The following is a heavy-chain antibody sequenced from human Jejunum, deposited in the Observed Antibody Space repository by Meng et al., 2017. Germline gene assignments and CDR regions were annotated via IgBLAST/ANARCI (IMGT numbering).Heavy chain of an antibody. Sequence: GTVWVSGRCTVTPVGSLNSPVAGGLFSFSDWCLTWLRPAQGMGWVGVGNHHGKTNCETTDYAGAVKGIFTISRDDSKSTLYLQMNSLKTEDTAVYHCTTFYAGYWGQGTLVTVSS. CDR1: LFSFSDWC. V-gene: IGHV3-15*01. CDR3: TTFYAGY. CDR2: HHGKTNCETT. J-gene: IGHJ4*02. D-gene: IGHD3-16*01.